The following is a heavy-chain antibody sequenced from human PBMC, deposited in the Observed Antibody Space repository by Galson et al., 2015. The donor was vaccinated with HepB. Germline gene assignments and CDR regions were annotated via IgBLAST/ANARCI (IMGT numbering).Heavy chain of an antibody. CDR3: ARGEGIAVAGVYFQH. CDR2: IYPDDSDT. D-gene: IGHD6-19*01. J-gene: IGHJ1*01. V-gene: IGHV5-51*01. CDR1: GYGFTSYW. Sequence: QSGAEVKKPGESLKISCKGSGYGFTSYWIGWVRQMPGKGLEWMGIIYPDDSDTRYSPSFQGQVTISADKSVTTAYLQWSSLKASDTAMYYCARGEGIAVAGVYFQHWGQGTLVTVPS.